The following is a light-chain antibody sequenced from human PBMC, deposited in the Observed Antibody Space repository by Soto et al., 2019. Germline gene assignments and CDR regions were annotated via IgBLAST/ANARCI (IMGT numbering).Light chain of an antibody. CDR1: QSVLYSSNNNNY. CDR2: WAS. Sequence: DIVMTQSPDSLAVSLGEGATINCKSSQSVLYSSNNNNYLAWYQQKPGQPPKLLIYWASTRESGVPDRFSGSGSGTDFTLTISSLQAEDVAVYYCHQYYSSPTFGQGTKVEIK. V-gene: IGKV4-1*01. CDR3: HQYYSSPT. J-gene: IGKJ1*01.